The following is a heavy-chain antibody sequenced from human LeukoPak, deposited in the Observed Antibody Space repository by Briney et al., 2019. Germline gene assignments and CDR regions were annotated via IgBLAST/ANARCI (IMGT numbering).Heavy chain of an antibody. D-gene: IGHD4-11*01. J-gene: IGHJ4*02. V-gene: IGHV4-39*01. CDR2: IYYSGST. CDR3: ASHYSNPYYFDY. CDR1: GGSFSSSSYY. Sequence: SETLSLTCTVSGGSFSSSSYYWGWIRQPPGKGLEWIGSIYYSGSTYYNPSLKSLVTISVDTSKNQFSLKLSSVTAADTAVYYCASHYSNPYYFDYWGQGTLVTVSS.